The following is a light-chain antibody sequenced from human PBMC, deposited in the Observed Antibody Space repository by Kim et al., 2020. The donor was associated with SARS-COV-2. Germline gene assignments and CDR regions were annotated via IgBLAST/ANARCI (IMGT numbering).Light chain of an antibody. CDR2: EDN. J-gene: IGLJ3*02. CDR3: YSTDSSGNYGV. Sequence: SYELTQPPSVSVFPGQTARITCSGDALPKKYAYWYQQRSGQAPVFVIYEDNQRPSGIPERFSGSTSGAVATLTINGAQVEDETDYYCYSTDSSGNYGVFGGGTQLTVL. CDR1: ALPKKY. V-gene: IGLV3-10*01.